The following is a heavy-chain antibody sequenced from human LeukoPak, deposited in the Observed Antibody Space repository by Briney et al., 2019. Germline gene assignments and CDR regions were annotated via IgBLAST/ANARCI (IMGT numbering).Heavy chain of an antibody. CDR1: GFTFSSYE. V-gene: IGHV3-48*03. Sequence: GGSLRLFCAASGFTFSSYEMNWVRQAPGKGLEWVSYISSSGSTIYYADSVKGRFTISRDNAKNSLYLQMNSLRAEDTAVYYCARAGYCSSTSCYKQPIDYWGQGTLVTVSS. CDR2: ISSSGSTI. CDR3: ARAGYCSSTSCYKQPIDY. J-gene: IGHJ4*02. D-gene: IGHD2-2*02.